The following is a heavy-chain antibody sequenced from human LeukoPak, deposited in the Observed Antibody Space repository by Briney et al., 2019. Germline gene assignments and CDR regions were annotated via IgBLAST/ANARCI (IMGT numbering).Heavy chain of an antibody. D-gene: IGHD2-15*01. Sequence: PGGSLRLSCAASGFTISSYWMSWVRQAPGKGLEWVANIKQDGSEKYYVDSVKGRFTISRDNAKNSLYLQMNSLRAEDTAVSYCRARVAEARGAFDIWGQGTMVTVSS. CDR2: IKQDGSEK. CDR1: GFTISSYW. J-gene: IGHJ3*02. CDR3: RARVAEARGAFDI. V-gene: IGHV3-7*03.